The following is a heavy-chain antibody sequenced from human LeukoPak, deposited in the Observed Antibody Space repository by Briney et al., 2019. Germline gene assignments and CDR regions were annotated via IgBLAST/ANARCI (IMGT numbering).Heavy chain of an antibody. CDR3: ARSPQSSGYYYFPYYYYYYYMDV. D-gene: IGHD3-22*01. J-gene: IGHJ6*03. CDR2: INPSGGST. Sequence: ASVKVSCKASGYTFTSYYMHWVRQAPGQGLEWMGIINPSGGSTSYAQKFQGRVTMTRDTSISTAYMELSRLRSDDTAVYYCARSPQSSGYYYFPYYYYYYYMDVWGKGPTVTVSS. CDR1: GYTFTSYY. V-gene: IGHV1-46*01.